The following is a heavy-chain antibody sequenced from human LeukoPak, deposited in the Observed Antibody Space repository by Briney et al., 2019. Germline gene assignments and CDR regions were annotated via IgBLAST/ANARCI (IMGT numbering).Heavy chain of an antibody. D-gene: IGHD2-2*01. J-gene: IGHJ4*02. CDR2: INTDSSDI. CDR1: GFTFRTYA. Sequence: GGSLRLSCAVSGFTFRTYAMSWVRQAPGKGLEWVSYINTDSSDIHYADSVKGRFTISRDNARNTLYLQLSSLRAEDSAVYYCARDTFQPGLIDSWGQGTLVTVSS. CDR3: ARDTFQPGLIDS. V-gene: IGHV3-21*05.